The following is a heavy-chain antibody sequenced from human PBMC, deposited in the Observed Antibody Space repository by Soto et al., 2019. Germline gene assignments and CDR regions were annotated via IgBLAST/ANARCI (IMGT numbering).Heavy chain of an antibody. D-gene: IGHD2-15*01. Sequence: QVQLVESGGGVVQPGRSLRLSCAASGFTFSSYAMHWVRHAPGKGLEWVAVISYDGSNKYYADSVKGRFTISRDNSKNTPYLQMNSLRAEDTAVYYCARDGLLGYFDYWGQGTLVTVSS. J-gene: IGHJ4*02. CDR1: GFTFSSYA. CDR2: ISYDGSNK. CDR3: ARDGLLGYFDY. V-gene: IGHV3-30-3*01.